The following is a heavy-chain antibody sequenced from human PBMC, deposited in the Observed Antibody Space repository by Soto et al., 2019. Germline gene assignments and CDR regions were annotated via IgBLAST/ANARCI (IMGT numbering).Heavy chain of an antibody. CDR2: INSDGTTT. CDR3: ARGLKTLDGTDV. CDR1: GFTFNTYW. V-gene: IGHV3-74*01. J-gene: IGHJ6*02. Sequence: EVLLVESGGGLVQPGGSLRLSCAASGFTFNTYWMHWVRQAPGKGLVWVSRINSDGTTTNYADSVKGRFTISRDNAKNTLDLQMSSLRAEDTAVYFCARGLKTLDGTDVWGLGTTVTVSS.